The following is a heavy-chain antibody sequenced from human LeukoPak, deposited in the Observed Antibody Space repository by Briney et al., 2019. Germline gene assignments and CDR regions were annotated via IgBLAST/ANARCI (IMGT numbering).Heavy chain of an antibody. CDR2: MGSNSGDT. V-gene: IGHV1-8*01. D-gene: IGHD7-27*01. CDR3: VRGPPNWGFDY. Sequence: ASVKVSRKASGYTFTNYDINWVRQATGQGLEWMGWMGSNSGDTGYAQKSQGRVTMTRDTFISTAYMELNNVRSEDTAVYYCVRGPPNWGFDYWGQGTLVTVSS. J-gene: IGHJ4*02. CDR1: GYTFTNYD.